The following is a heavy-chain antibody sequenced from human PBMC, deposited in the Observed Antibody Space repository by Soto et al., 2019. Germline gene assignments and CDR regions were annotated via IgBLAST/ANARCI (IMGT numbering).Heavy chain of an antibody. CDR2: ISYDGSDR. CDR1: GFTFSSYG. V-gene: IGHV3-30*18. D-gene: IGHD6-19*01. CDR3: AKDRRSSGWYYFDY. J-gene: IGHJ4*02. Sequence: QVQVVESGGGVVQPGRSLRLSCAASGFTFSSYGMHWVRQAPGKGLEWVAMISYDGSDRDYADSVKGRFTISRDNSNNTLYLQMNSLRTEDMAVFYCAKDRRSSGWYYFDYWGRGTLVTVSS.